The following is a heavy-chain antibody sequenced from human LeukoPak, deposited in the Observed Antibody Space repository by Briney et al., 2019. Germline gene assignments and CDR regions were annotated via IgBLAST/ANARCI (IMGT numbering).Heavy chain of an antibody. Sequence: GGSLRLSCAASGVTFSDYYMTWIRQAPGKGLEWVSYISSSGSTIYYADSVKGRFTISRDNAKNSLYLQMNSLRAEDTAVYYCARYYGSGSYKYDYWGQGTLVTVSS. CDR3: ARYYGSGSYKYDY. CDR1: GVTFSDYY. D-gene: IGHD3-10*01. V-gene: IGHV3-11*01. J-gene: IGHJ4*02. CDR2: ISSSGSTI.